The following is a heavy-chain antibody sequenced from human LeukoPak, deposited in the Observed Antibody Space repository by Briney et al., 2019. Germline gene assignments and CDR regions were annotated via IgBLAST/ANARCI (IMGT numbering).Heavy chain of an antibody. J-gene: IGHJ4*02. V-gene: IGHV1-24*01. CDR2: FDPEDGET. Sequence: AAVRVSCKVSGYTLTELSMHWGRQAPGKGLEWMGGFDPEDGETIYAQKFQGRATMTEDTSTDTAYMELSSLRSEDTAVYYCATQLSGYYRYYFDYWGQGPLVTVSS. D-gene: IGHD3-22*01. CDR1: GYTLTELS. CDR3: ATQLSGYYRYYFDY.